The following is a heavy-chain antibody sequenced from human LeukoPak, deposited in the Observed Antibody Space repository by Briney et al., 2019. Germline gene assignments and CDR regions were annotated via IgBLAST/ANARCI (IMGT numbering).Heavy chain of an antibody. J-gene: IGHJ6*03. CDR1: GFTFSSYG. Sequence: PGGSLRLSCAASGFTFSSYGVHWVRQAPGKGLEWVAVISYDGSNKYYADSVKGRFTISRDNSKNTLYLQMNSLRAEDTAVYYCAKVGSGYDYYYYYYMDVWGKGTTVTVSS. V-gene: IGHV3-30*18. D-gene: IGHD5-12*01. CDR2: ISYDGSNK. CDR3: AKVGSGYDYYYYYYMDV.